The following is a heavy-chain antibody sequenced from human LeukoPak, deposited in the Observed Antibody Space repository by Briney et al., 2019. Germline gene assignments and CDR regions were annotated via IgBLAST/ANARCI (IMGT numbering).Heavy chain of an antibody. Sequence: GGSLRLSCAASGFTFSSYAMRWVRPAPGKGLEWVSAISGSGGSTYYADSVKGRFTISRDNSKNTLYLQMNSLRAEDTAVYYCARDQVGPEDWGQGTLVTVSS. D-gene: IGHD1-26*01. CDR2: ISGSGGST. CDR3: ARDQVGPED. V-gene: IGHV3-23*01. CDR1: GFTFSSYA. J-gene: IGHJ4*02.